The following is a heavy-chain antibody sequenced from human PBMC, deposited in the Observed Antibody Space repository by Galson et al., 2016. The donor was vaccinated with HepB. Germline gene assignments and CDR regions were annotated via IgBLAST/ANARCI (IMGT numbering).Heavy chain of an antibody. CDR2: IKQDGSEK. D-gene: IGHD2-2*01. V-gene: IGHV3-7*01. Sequence: SLRLSCAASGFIVSSNYMSWVRQTPGKGLEWVANIKQDGSEKFYVDSVKGRFTISRDNAKNSLYLQLNSLRAEDTAVYYCARDLLHFVLVPAAGTFDIWGQGTMVTVSS. CDR3: ARDLLHFVLVPAAGTFDI. CDR1: GFIVSSNY. J-gene: IGHJ3*02.